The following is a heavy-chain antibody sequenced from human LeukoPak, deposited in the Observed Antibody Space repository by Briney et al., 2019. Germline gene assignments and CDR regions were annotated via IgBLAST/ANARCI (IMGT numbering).Heavy chain of an antibody. CDR3: GRGSGVVSPNYSCDS. J-gene: IGHJ4*02. CDR2: ISAYNGHT. D-gene: IGHD2-21*01. Sequence: ASVKVSFKSSGDSLTSYGFTWVRQAPGQGLEWMGWISAYNGHTKYAQRIEGRVTMTTDTSTSTAYMELRSLRSDDTAVYYCGRGSGVVSPNYSCDSWGQGTLVTVSS. V-gene: IGHV1-18*04. CDR1: GDSLTSYG.